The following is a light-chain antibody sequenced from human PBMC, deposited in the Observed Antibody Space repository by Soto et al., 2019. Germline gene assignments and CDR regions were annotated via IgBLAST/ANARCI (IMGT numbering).Light chain of an antibody. CDR1: SSDVGSYSL. J-gene: IGLJ3*02. Sequence: QSALTQPASVSGSPGQSITISCTGTSSDVGSYSLVSWYRQNPGKAPKLMIYEGSKRPSGISNRFSGSKSGDTASLTISGLQTDDEADYYCCSYAGSDTWVFGGGTKVTVL. V-gene: IGLV2-23*01. CDR2: EGS. CDR3: CSYAGSDTWV.